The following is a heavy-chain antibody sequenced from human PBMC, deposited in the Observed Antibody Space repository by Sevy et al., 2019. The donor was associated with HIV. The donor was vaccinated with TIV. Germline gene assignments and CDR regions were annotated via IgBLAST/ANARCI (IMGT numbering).Heavy chain of an antibody. CDR2: IRGSGGST. Sequence: GGSLRLSCAASGFTFSSYAMSWVRQAPGKGLEWVSAIRGSGGSTYYADSGKGRFTISRDNSKNTLYLQMNSLRAEDTAVYYCAKGSGWDLGYWGQGTLVTVSS. CDR3: AKGSGWDLGY. V-gene: IGHV3-23*01. J-gene: IGHJ4*02. D-gene: IGHD6-19*01. CDR1: GFTFSSYA.